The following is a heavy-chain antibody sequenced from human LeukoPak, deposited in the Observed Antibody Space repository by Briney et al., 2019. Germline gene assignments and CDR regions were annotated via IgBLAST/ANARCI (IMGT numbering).Heavy chain of an antibody. CDR3: ASSLGEYYDSSGYSY. CDR1: GYTFTSYA. V-gene: IGHV1-69*13. Sequence: ASVKVSCKASGYTFTSYAMHWVRQAPGQGLEWMGGIIPIFGTANYAQKFQGRVTITADESTSTAYMELSSLRSEDTAVYYCASSLGEYYDSSGYSYWGQGTLVTVSS. D-gene: IGHD3-22*01. J-gene: IGHJ4*02. CDR2: IIPIFGTA.